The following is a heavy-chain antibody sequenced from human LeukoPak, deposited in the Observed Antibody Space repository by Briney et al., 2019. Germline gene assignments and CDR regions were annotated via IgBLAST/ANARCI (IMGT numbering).Heavy chain of an antibody. Sequence: PGGSLSLSCAASGFTFSSYSMNWVRQAPGKGLEWVSSISSSSSYIYYADSVKGRFTISRDNAKNSLYLQMNSLRAEDTAVYYCARESTVRYFDWLTPLYYYYGMDVWGQGTTVTVSS. CDR1: GFTFSSYS. CDR2: ISSSSSYI. CDR3: ARESTVRYFDWLTPLYYYYGMDV. D-gene: IGHD3-9*01. V-gene: IGHV3-21*01. J-gene: IGHJ6*02.